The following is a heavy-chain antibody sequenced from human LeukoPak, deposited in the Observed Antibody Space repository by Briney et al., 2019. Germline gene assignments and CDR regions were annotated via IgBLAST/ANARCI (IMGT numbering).Heavy chain of an antibody. J-gene: IGHJ4*02. V-gene: IGHV3-7*03. CDR1: GFTFSNYW. CDR3: ARDHGRYCSGGSCYFGGFFEY. CDR2: IKQDGSEK. D-gene: IGHD2-15*01. Sequence: PGGSLRLSCAAPGFTFSNYWMSWVRQAPGKGLEWVANIKQDGSEKYYVDSVKGRFTISRDNAKNSLYLQMNSLRAEDTAVYYCARDHGRYCSGGSCYFGGFFEYWGQGTLGTVSS.